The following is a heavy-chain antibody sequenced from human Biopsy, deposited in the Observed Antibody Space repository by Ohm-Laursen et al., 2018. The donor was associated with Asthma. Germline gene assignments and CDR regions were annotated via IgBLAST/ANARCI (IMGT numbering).Heavy chain of an antibody. V-gene: IGHV3-30-3*01. CDR2: ISYDGSNK. J-gene: IGHJ4*02. CDR1: GFTFSSYA. D-gene: IGHD6-19*01. CDR3: AREGIAVAHFDY. Sequence: SLRLSCTASGFTFSSYAMHWVRQAPGKGLEWVAVISYDGSNKYYADSVKGRFTISRDNSKNTLYLQMNSLRAEGTAVYYCAREGIAVAHFDYWGQGTLVTVSS.